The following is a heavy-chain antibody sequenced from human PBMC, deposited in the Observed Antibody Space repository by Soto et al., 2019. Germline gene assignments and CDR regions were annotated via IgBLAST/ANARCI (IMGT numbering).Heavy chain of an antibody. J-gene: IGHJ5*02. CDR2: ISSSSSYI. D-gene: IGHD2-15*01. Sequence: GGSLRLSCAASGFTFSSYSMNWVRQAPGKGLEWVSSISSSSSYIYYADSVKGRFTISRDNAKNSLYLQMNSLRAEDTAVYYCARDCSGGIPWARAGFDPWGQGTLVTVSS. CDR1: GFTFSSYS. CDR3: ARDCSGGIPWARAGFDP. V-gene: IGHV3-21*01.